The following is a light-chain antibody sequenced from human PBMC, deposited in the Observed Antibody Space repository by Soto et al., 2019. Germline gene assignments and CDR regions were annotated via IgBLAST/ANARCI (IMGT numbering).Light chain of an antibody. CDR2: EVS. V-gene: IGLV2-18*02. J-gene: IGLJ3*02. CDR3: SAYTSSNTGV. Sequence: QSALTQPPSVSGSPGQSVTISCTGTSSDIGTYNGVSWYQQPPGTAPKLMISEVSNRPSGVPDRFSGSKSGNTASLTISGLQAEDEADYDCSAYTSSNTGVFGGGTKLTVL. CDR1: SSDIGTYNG.